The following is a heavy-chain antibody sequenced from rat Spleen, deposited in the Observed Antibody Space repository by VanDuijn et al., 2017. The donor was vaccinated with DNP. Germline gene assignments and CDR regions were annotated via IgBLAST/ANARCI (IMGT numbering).Heavy chain of an antibody. CDR3: ATAIGDY. D-gene: IGHD1-2*01. CDR1: GFTFSDYN. V-gene: IGHV5S13*01. CDR2: ISTSGGRT. Sequence: EVQLVESGGGLVQPGRSLKLSCAASGFTFSDYNMAWVRQAPTKGLEWVATISTSGGRTYYRDSVKGRFTISRDNAKNTQYLQMDSLRSEDTATYYCATAIGDYWGQGVMVTVSS. J-gene: IGHJ2*01.